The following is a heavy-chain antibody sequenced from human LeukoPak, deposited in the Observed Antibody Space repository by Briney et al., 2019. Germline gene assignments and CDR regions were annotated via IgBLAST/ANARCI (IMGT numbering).Heavy chain of an antibody. D-gene: IGHD3-9*01. V-gene: IGHV3-48*01. CDR2: ISSSSSTI. CDR3: AKAPKDYDILTGTGY. Sequence: GGSLRLSCAASGFTFSSYSMNWVRQAPGKGLEWVSYISSSSSTIYYADSVKGRFTISRDNAKNSLYLQMNSLRAEDTAVYYCAKAPKDYDILTGTGYWGQGTLVTVSS. CDR1: GFTFSSYS. J-gene: IGHJ4*02.